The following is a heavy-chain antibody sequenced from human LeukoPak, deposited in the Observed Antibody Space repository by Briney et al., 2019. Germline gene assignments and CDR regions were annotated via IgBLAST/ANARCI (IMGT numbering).Heavy chain of an antibody. D-gene: IGHD5-12*01. CDR2: IYHSGST. V-gene: IGHV4-4*02. Sequence: SGTLSLTCAVSGGSISSSNWWSWVRQPLGKGLEWIGVIYHSGSTNYNPSLKSRVTISVDKSKNQFSLKLSSVTAADTAMYYCARDKVLSGYDVYYGMNVWGQGTTVTV. CDR3: ARDKVLSGYDVYYGMNV. J-gene: IGHJ6*02. CDR1: GGSISSSNW.